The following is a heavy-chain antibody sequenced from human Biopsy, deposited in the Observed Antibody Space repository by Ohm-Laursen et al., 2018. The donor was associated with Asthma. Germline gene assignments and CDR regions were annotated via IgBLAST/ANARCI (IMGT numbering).Heavy chain of an antibody. CDR3: AKVRSDWVITESFDY. J-gene: IGHJ4*02. D-gene: IGHD3-22*01. V-gene: IGHV3-9*01. Sequence: SLRLSCSASGFVFRSHAMHWVRQAPGKGLEWVSGISWNSATIGYADSVEGRFTISRDNAKNSVFLHMDSLRPEDTAFYYCAKVRSDWVITESFDYWGQGVLVTVSS. CDR2: ISWNSATI. CDR1: GFVFRSHA.